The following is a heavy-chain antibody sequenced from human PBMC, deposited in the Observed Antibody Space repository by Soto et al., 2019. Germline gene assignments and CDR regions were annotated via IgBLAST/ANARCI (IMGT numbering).Heavy chain of an antibody. Sequence: GESLKISCKGSGYSFTSYWTGWVRQMPGKGLEWMGIIYPGDSGTRYSPSFQGQVTISADKSISTAYLQWSSLKASDTAMYYCARHQIGTGTTLDVWGQGTTVTVSS. V-gene: IGHV5-51*01. J-gene: IGHJ6*02. CDR3: ARHQIGTGTTLDV. CDR1: GYSFTSYW. D-gene: IGHD1-7*01. CDR2: IYPGDSGT.